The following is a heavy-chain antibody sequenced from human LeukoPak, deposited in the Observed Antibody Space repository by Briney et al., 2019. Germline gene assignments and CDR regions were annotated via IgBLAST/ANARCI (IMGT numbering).Heavy chain of an antibody. D-gene: IGHD3-10*01. CDR1: GFTLSDHY. CDR3: ARVNGVYWYFDL. CDR2: SRNEANAYTT. J-gene: IGHJ2*01. V-gene: IGHV3-72*01. Sequence: GGSLRLSCEASGFTLSDHYIDWVRQAPGKGLEWVGRSRNEANAYTTDYAASVKGRSTISRDDSKNSLYLQMNSLKTEDTAVYYCARVNGVYWYFDLWGRGTLVTVSS.